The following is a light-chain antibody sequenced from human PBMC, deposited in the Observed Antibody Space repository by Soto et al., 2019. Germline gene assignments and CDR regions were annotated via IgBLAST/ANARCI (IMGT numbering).Light chain of an antibody. V-gene: IGKV3-15*01. CDR1: QSVSSK. CDR3: QQYNNWPGT. J-gene: IGKJ1*01. CDR2: GAS. Sequence: EIVLTQSPGTLSVSPGERATLSCRASQSVSSKLAWYQQKPGQAPRLLFYGASTGATGIPARFSGSGSETEFTLSISSLQSEVFAVYYCQQYNNWPGTFGQGTKVEIK.